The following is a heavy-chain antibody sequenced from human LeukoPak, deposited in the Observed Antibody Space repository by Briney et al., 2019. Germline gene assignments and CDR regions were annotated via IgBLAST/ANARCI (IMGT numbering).Heavy chain of an antibody. Sequence: GGSLRLSCAASGFTVSSNYMSWVRQAPGKGLEWVSVIYSGGSTYYADSVKGRFTISRDNSKNTLYLQMSSLRAEDTAVYYCARDSLGYDFWSGYYSSTSRYYYYGMDVWGQGTTVTVSS. CDR1: GFTVSSNY. V-gene: IGHV3-66*01. D-gene: IGHD3-3*01. CDR3: ARDSLGYDFWSGYYSSTSRYYYYGMDV. J-gene: IGHJ6*02. CDR2: IYSGGST.